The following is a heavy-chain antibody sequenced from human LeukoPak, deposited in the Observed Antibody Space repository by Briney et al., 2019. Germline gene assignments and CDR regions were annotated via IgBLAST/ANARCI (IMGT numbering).Heavy chain of an antibody. CDR2: ISGSASNT. CDR1: GFTFSSYA. V-gene: IGHV3-23*01. Sequence: GGSLRLSCAASGFTFSSYAMSWVRQAPGKGLEWVSTISGSASNTYYADSVKGRFTISRDNSKNTLYLQMNSLRAEDTAVYYCAKRGYSSNWYVGFDPWGQGTLVTVSS. D-gene: IGHD6-13*01. J-gene: IGHJ5*02. CDR3: AKRGYSSNWYVGFDP.